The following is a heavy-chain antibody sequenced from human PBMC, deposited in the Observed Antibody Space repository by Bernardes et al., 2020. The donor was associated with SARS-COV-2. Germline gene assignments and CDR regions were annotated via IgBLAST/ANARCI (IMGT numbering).Heavy chain of an antibody. Sequence: SETLSLTCTVSGGSISSYYWSWIRQPPGKGLEWIGYIYYSGSTNYNPSLKSRVTISVDTSKNQFSLKLSSVTAADTAVYYCARGDTHLKYYFDYWGQGTLVTVSS. CDR1: GGSISSYY. CDR2: IYYSGST. J-gene: IGHJ4*02. CDR3: ARGDTHLKYYFDY. V-gene: IGHV4-59*01.